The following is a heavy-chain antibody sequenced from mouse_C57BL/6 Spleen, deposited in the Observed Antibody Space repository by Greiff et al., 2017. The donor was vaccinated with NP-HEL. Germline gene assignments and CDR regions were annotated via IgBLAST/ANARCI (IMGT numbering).Heavy chain of an antibody. D-gene: IGHD1-1*01. CDR3: ARDTTVRYWYFDV. CDR2: IDPEDGET. J-gene: IGHJ1*03. V-gene: IGHV14-2*01. CDR1: GFNIKDYY. Sequence: VQLQQSGAELVKPGASVKLSCTASGFNIKDYYMHWVKQRTEQGLEWIGRIDPEDGETKYAPKFQGKATITADTSANTAYLQLSSLTAEDTAVYYCARDTTVRYWYFDVWGTGTTVTVSS.